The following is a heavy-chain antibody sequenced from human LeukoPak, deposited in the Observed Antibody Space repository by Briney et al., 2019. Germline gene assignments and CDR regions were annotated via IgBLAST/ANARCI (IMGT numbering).Heavy chain of an antibody. J-gene: IGHJ4*02. CDR2: VNPKTGDT. CDR1: GYSFIAYY. CDR3: ARDGYRNELDH. V-gene: IGHV1-2*02. D-gene: IGHD5-24*01. Sequence: SVKVSCKTSGYSFIAYYVHWVRQAPGQGLEWMGWVNPKTGDTRYAQKLRGRVTMTRDTSVSTVYMDLSGLRSDDTAVYFCARDGYRNELDHWGRGTRVTVSS.